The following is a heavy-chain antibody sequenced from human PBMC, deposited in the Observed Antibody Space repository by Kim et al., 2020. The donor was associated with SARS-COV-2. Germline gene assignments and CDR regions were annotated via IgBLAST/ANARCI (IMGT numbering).Heavy chain of an antibody. V-gene: IGHV1-18*01. CDR2: ISAYNGNT. Sequence: ASVKVSCKASGYTFTTYDISWVRQAPGQGLEWMGWISAYNGNTNYVQKLQGRVTMTTDTSTSTAYMELRSLRSDDTAVYYCARDRLLWWELRKRNDAFDIWGQGTMVTVSS. CDR1: GYTFTTYD. CDR3: ARDRLLWWELRKRNDAFDI. D-gene: IGHD1-26*01. J-gene: IGHJ3*02.